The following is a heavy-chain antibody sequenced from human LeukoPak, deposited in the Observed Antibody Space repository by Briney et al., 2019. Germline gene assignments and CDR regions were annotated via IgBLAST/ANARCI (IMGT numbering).Heavy chain of an antibody. J-gene: IGHJ5*02. CDR3: AKKPAGFDP. CDR2: IDGSGGFT. D-gene: IGHD1-14*01. Sequence: PGGSLRLSCAASGFTFSSDAMTWVRQAPGKGLEWVSGIDGSGGFTYYADSVKGRFTISRDNSKNTLYLQMNRLRAEDTAIYYCAKKPAGFDPWGQGTLVTVSS. V-gene: IGHV3-23*01. CDR1: GFTFSSDA.